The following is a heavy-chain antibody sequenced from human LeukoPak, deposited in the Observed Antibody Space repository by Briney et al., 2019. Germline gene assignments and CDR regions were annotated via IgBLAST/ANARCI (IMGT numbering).Heavy chain of an antibody. Sequence: QPGRSLRLSCAASGFTFSSYAMHWVRQAPGKGLEWVVVISYDGSNKYYADSVKGRFTISRDNSKNTLYLQMNSLRAEDTAVYYCARGITGYSSSSWGQGTLVTVSS. CDR2: ISYDGSNK. CDR3: ARGITGYSSSS. D-gene: IGHD6-13*01. V-gene: IGHV3-30-3*01. CDR1: GFTFSSYA. J-gene: IGHJ5*02.